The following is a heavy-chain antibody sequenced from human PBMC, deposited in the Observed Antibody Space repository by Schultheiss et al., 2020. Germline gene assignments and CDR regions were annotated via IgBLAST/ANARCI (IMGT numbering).Heavy chain of an antibody. CDR1: GGSVSSGSYY. Sequence: GSLRLSCTVSGGSVSSGSYYWSWIRQPPGKGLEWIGYIYYSGSTNYNPSLKSRVTISVDTSKNQFSLKLSSVTAADTAVYYCAMGSGSYYFGGWGQGTLVTVSS. J-gene: IGHJ4*02. CDR2: IYYSGST. CDR3: AMGSGSYYFGG. D-gene: IGHD1-26*01. V-gene: IGHV4-61*01.